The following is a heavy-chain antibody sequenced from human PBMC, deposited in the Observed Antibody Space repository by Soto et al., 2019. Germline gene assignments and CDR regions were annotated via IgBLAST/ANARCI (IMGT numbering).Heavy chain of an antibody. CDR3: ARLSVVVPAAEYYMDV. Sequence: SETLSLTCTVSGGSISSYYWSWIRQPPGKGLEWIGYIYYSGSTNYNPSLKGRVTISVDTSKNQFSLKLSSVTAADTAVYYCARLSVVVPAAEYYMDVWGKGTTVTVSS. CDR2: IYYSGST. J-gene: IGHJ6*03. D-gene: IGHD2-2*01. CDR1: GGSISSYY. V-gene: IGHV4-59*08.